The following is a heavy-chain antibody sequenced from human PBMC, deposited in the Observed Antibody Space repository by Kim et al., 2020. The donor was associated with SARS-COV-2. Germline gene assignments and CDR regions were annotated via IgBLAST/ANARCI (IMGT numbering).Heavy chain of an antibody. CDR1: GFTFTNAW. CDR3: TTSPYWRNTRCRLDPPL. Sequence: GGSLRLSCAASGFTFTNAWMSWVRQAPGKGLEWVGRIRSNSDGGTTDYAAPVKGRFSISRHDSKTTLYLQMNSLKIEYTAVYYCTTSPYWRNTRCRLDPPLWGQGTLVTVSS. D-gene: IGHD2-2*01. J-gene: IGHJ4*02. V-gene: IGHV3-15*01. CDR2: IRSNSDGGTT.